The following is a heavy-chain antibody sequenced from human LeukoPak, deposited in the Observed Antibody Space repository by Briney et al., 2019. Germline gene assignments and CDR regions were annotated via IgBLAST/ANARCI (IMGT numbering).Heavy chain of an antibody. D-gene: IGHD3-3*01. Sequence: PGRSLRLSCAASGFTFSSYAISWVRQAPGQGLEWMGGIIPIFGTANYAQKFQGRVTITADESTSTAYMELSSLRSEDTAVYYCARVGRFLEWLLSTPNYYYYGMDVWGQGTTVTVSS. CDR2: IIPIFGTA. CDR3: ARVGRFLEWLLSTPNYYYYGMDV. J-gene: IGHJ6*02. V-gene: IGHV1-69*01. CDR1: GFTFSSYA.